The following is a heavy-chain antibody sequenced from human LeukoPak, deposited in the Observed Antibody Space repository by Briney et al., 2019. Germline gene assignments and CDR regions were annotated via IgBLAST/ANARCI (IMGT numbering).Heavy chain of an antibody. Sequence: PSETLSLTCGVSGGSIDITNYWSWVRQVPGKGLEWIGEISHGGTTNYNPSLRSRVAMSLDRANNQFSLSLTSVTAADTAVYYCTRENRPFCPFAYWGQGTLVTVSS. V-gene: IGHV4-4*02. J-gene: IGHJ4*02. CDR1: GGSIDITNY. D-gene: IGHD2/OR15-2a*01. CDR3: TRENRPFCPFAY. CDR2: ISHGGTT.